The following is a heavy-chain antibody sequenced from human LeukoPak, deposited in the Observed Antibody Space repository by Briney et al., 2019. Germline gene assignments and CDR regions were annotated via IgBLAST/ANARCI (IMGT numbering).Heavy chain of an antibody. V-gene: IGHV3-23*01. CDR1: GFTFSSYA. D-gene: IGHD2-2*01. CDR3: AKDSPYCSSTSCYHDAFDI. Sequence: GRSLRLSCAASGFTFSSYAMHWVRQAPGKGLEWVSAISGSGGSTYYADSVKGRFTISRDNSKNTLYLQMNSLRAEDTAVYYCAKDSPYCSSTSCYHDAFDIWGQGTMVTVSS. CDR2: ISGSGGST. J-gene: IGHJ3*02.